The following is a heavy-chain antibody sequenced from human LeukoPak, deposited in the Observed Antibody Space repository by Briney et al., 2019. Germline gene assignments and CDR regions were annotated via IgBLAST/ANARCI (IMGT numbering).Heavy chain of an antibody. CDR3: ARGRRGVIRSFDI. J-gene: IGHJ3*02. D-gene: IGHD3-10*01. CDR2: INHSGST. Sequence: SETLSLTCAVYGGSFSGYYWSWIRQPPGKGLEWIGEINHSGSTNYNPSLKSRVTISVDTSKNQFSLKLSSVTAADTVVYYCARGRRGVIRSFDIWGQGTMVTVSS. V-gene: IGHV4-34*01. CDR1: GGSFSGYY.